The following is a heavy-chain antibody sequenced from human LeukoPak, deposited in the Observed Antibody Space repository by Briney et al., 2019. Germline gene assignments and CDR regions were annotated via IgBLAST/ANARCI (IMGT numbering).Heavy chain of an antibody. V-gene: IGHV3-23*01. Sequence: GGSLRLSCAASGFTFGNYAMTWVRRAPGKGLEWVASISGSEGATSYADSAQGRFTISRDNSRNTLYLQMNSLRAEDTAIYYCAKDRPTSSGPGTYWLDPWGQGTLVTVSS. J-gene: IGHJ5*02. D-gene: IGHD2/OR15-2a*01. CDR3: AKDRPTSSGPGTYWLDP. CDR1: GFTFGNYA. CDR2: ISGSEGAT.